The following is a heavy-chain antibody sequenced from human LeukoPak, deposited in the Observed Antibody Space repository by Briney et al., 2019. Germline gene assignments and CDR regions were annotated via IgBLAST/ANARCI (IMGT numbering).Heavy chain of an antibody. J-gene: IGHJ6*03. CDR2: ISGSGDIT. CDR3: ARERHTDIPKYYMDV. CDR1: GFIFSSYA. Sequence: GGSLRLSCAASGFIFSSYAMSWVRQAPGKGLEWVSAISGSGDITDYADSVKGRFTISRDNSKNTLYLQMNSLRAEDTAVYYCARERHTDIPKYYMDVWGKGTTVTVSS. D-gene: IGHD2-15*01. V-gene: IGHV3-23*01.